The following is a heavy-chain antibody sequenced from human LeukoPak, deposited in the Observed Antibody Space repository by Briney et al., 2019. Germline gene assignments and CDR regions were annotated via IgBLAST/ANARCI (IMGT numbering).Heavy chain of an antibody. V-gene: IGHV4-4*02. J-gene: IGHJ4*02. D-gene: IGHD2-15*01. Sequence: SETLSLTCAVSGGSISTNNWWSWVRQPPGKGLEWIGEIYPGGSSNYNPSLKSRVIISLDKSENQFSLKMNSVTAADTAVYYCARVRAYCSGGRCYSVAFDYWGQGTLVTVSS. CDR1: GGSISTNNW. CDR3: ARVRAYCSGGRCYSVAFDY. CDR2: IYPGGSS.